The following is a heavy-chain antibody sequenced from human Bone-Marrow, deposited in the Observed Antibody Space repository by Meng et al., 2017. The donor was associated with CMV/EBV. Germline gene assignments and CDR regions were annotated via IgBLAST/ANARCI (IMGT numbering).Heavy chain of an antibody. CDR2: ISGSGGST. D-gene: IGHD3-3*01. CDR3: ARDPRVRSFWSVGNWFDP. V-gene: IGHV3-23*01. J-gene: IGHJ5*02. CDR1: GFTFSSYA. Sequence: GESLKISCAASGFTFSSYAMSWVRQAPGKGLEWVSAISGSGGSTYYADSVKGRFTISRDNSKNTLYLQMNSLRAEDTAVYYCARDPRVRSFWSVGNWFDPWGQGTLVTVSS.